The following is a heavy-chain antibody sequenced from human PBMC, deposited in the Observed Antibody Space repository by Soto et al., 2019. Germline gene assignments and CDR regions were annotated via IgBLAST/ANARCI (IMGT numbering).Heavy chain of an antibody. D-gene: IGHD4-17*01. CDR2: IIPIFGTA. V-gene: IGHV1-69*13. CDR1: GYTFTSYD. Sequence: SVKVSCKASGYTFTSYDVNWVRQATGQGLEWMGGIIPIFGTANYAQKFQGRVTITADESTSTAYMELSSLRSEDTAVYYCARSAYGDYGGWFDPWGQGTLVTVSS. CDR3: ARSAYGDYGGWFDP. J-gene: IGHJ5*02.